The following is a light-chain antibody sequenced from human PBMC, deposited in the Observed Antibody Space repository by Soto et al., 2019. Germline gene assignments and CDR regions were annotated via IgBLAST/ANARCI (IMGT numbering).Light chain of an antibody. Sequence: AIRMTQSPSSFSASTGDRVTITCRASQGISSYLAWYQQKPGKAPKLLIYGASTLQSGVPSRFSGSGSGTEFTLTISSLQPEDFATYYCQQVNNYPLTFGGGTKVDIK. CDR2: GAS. V-gene: IGKV1-8*01. J-gene: IGKJ4*01. CDR3: QQVNNYPLT. CDR1: QGISSY.